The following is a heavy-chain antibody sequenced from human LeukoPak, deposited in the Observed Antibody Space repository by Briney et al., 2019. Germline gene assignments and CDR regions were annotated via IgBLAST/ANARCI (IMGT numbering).Heavy chain of an antibody. CDR3: AKEKQWELRFDI. Sequence: GESLRLSCAASGFTFTTYWMSWVRQAPGKGLEWVSAISGSGGSTYYADSVKGRFTISRDNSKNTLYLQMNSLRAEDTAVYYCAKEKQWELRFDIWGQGTMVTVSS. CDR1: GFTFTTYW. J-gene: IGHJ3*02. D-gene: IGHD1-26*01. CDR2: ISGSGGST. V-gene: IGHV3-23*01.